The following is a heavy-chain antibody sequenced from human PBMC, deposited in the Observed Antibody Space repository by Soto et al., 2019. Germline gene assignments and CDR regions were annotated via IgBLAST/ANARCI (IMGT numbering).Heavy chain of an antibody. CDR2: ISSSSSTI. CDR3: ARYYYGSGSYYKHYYMDV. Sequence: GGSLRLSCAASGFTFSSYSMNWVRQAPGKGLEWVSYISSSSSTIYYADSVKGRFTISRDNAKNSLYLQMNSLRAEDTAVYYCARYYYGSGSYYKHYYMDVWGKGTTVTSP. CDR1: GFTFSSYS. J-gene: IGHJ6*03. D-gene: IGHD3-10*01. V-gene: IGHV3-48*01.